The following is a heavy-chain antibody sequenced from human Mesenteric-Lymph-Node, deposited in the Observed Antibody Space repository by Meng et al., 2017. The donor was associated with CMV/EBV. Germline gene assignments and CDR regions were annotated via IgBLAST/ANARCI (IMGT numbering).Heavy chain of an antibody. CDR1: GFAFETFW. J-gene: IGHJ4*02. V-gene: IGHV3-7*01. CDR3: ARVLFSYGLGARFDF. D-gene: IGHD5-18*01. Sequence: GESLKISCAASGFAFETFWMSWVRQAPGKGLEWVASIKHDESEELYLDSVKGRFTISRDIAKSSLDLQMSSLRAEDTAVYYCARVLFSYGLGARFDFWGQGTLVTVSS. CDR2: IKHDESEE.